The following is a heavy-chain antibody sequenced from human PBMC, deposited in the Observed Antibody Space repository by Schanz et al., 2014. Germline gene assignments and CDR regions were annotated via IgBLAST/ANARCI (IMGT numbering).Heavy chain of an antibody. CDR2: ISYSGST. D-gene: IGHD3-16*01. CDR3: ARHGGIPYYPMDV. J-gene: IGHJ6*02. V-gene: IGHV4-31*03. CDR1: GGSIRSDHYY. Sequence: QVQLQESGPGLVRPSETLSLTCTVSGGSIRSDHYYWGWIRQPPGKGLEWIGYISYSGSTSFNPSLKSRLTMSVDTSKNQFSLRLSSVTAADTAVYYCARHGGIPYYPMDVWGQGTTGTVSS.